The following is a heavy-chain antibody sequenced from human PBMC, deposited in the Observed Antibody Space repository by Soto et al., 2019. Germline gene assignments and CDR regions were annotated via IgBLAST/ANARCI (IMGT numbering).Heavy chain of an antibody. D-gene: IGHD6-13*01. Sequence: GASVKVSCKASGYTFTGYYMHWVRQAPGQGLEWMGWINPNSGGTNYAQKFQGWVTMTRDTSISTAYMELSRLRSDDTAVYYCARVASSWYQYYFDYWGQGTLVTVSS. CDR2: INPNSGGT. V-gene: IGHV1-2*04. J-gene: IGHJ4*02. CDR1: GYTFTGYY. CDR3: ARVASSWYQYYFDY.